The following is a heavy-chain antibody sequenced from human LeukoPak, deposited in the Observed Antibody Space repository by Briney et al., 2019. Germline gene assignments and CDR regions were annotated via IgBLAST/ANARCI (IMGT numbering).Heavy chain of an antibody. V-gene: IGHV4-34*01. CDR1: GGSFNYYY. J-gene: IGHJ4*02. CDR3: ARGGLISVRPGLDH. CDR2: INHSGST. Sequence: SETLSLTCGVYGGSFNYYYWTWIRQPPGKGLEGIGEINHSGSTDYNPSLKSRVTISVHTSKKQFSLKMTSVTAADTAVYYCARGGLISVRPGLDHWGQGTLVTVSS. D-gene: IGHD3-10*01.